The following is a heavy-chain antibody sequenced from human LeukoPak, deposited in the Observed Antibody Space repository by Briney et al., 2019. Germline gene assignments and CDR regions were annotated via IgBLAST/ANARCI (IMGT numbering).Heavy chain of an antibody. CDR1: GFTFSSYA. D-gene: IGHD6-13*01. Sequence: GGSLRLSCAASGFTFSSYAMHWVRQAPGKGLEWVAVISYDGSNKYYADSVKGRFTISRDNSKNTLYLQMNSLRAEDTAVYYCARARGAAAVHYFDYWGQGTLVTVSS. V-gene: IGHV3-30-3*01. J-gene: IGHJ4*02. CDR3: ARARGAAAVHYFDY. CDR2: ISYDGSNK.